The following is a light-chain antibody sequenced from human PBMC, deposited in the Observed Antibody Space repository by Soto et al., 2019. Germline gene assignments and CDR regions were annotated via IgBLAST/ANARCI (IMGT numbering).Light chain of an antibody. J-gene: IGKJ1*01. CDR1: QSVSSSY. V-gene: IGKV3-20*01. CDR2: GAS. CDR3: QQYGSSPRT. Sequence: MVLTQSPGTLSLAPGEGATLSCSASQSVSSSYLGWYQQKPGQAPRLLMYGASSRATGIPERFSGSGSGTDFTLTISRLEPEDFAVYYCQQYGSSPRTFGQGTKVDIK.